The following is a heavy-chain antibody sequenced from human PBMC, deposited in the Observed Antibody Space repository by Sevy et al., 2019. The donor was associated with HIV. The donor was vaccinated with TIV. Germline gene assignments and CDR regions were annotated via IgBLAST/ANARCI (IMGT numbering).Heavy chain of an antibody. D-gene: IGHD5-18*01. CDR2: MNQDGSEE. Sequence: GGSLRLSCAASGFSFSIDWMSWVRQAPGKGLEWVATMNQDGSEEDYVYSVKGSCTTTRDNAKNSLFRQMNSLMAEDKAADYCGREGLGGYSYSLDYWGHGTLVTVSS. CDR1: GFSFSIDW. V-gene: IGHV3-7*01. J-gene: IGHJ4*01. CDR3: GREGLGGYSYSLDY.